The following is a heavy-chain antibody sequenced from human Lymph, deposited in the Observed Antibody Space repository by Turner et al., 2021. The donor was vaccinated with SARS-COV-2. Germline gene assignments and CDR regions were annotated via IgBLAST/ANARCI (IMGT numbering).Heavy chain of an antibody. V-gene: IGHV3-23*01. Sequence: EVQLLESGGGLVQPGGSLRLSCAASGFTFSSYAMSWVRQAPEKGLEWVSGISGSGGTTHYADSVKGRFTISRDNSKNTLYLKMNSLRAEDTAVYYCAKDRFTLSSGWEDYWGQGTLVTVSS. CDR1: GFTFSSYA. D-gene: IGHD6-19*01. J-gene: IGHJ4*02. CDR3: AKDRFTLSSGWEDY. CDR2: ISGSGGTT.